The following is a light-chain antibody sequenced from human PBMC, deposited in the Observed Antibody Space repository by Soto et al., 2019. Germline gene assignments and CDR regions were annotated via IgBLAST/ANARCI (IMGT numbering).Light chain of an antibody. J-gene: IGLJ2*01. Sequence: QSVLTQPPSASGSPGQSVTISCTGTGSDIGAYNYVSWYQHHPGKAPKLMIYEASKRPSGVSIRFSGSKSGNTASLTISGLQAEDEADYYCCSYTSSSVVFGGGTKLTVL. CDR1: GSDIGAYNY. V-gene: IGLV2-14*01. CDR3: CSYTSSSVV. CDR2: EAS.